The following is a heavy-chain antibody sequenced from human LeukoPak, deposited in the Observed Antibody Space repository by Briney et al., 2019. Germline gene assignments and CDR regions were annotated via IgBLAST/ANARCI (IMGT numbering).Heavy chain of an antibody. CDR1: GDSISSSSYY. J-gene: IGHJ4*02. CDR2: TFYSGST. CDR3: ATQILLCHYY. V-gene: IGHV4-39*01. Sequence: SETLSLTCNVSGDSISSSSYYWDWIRQTPGKGLEWIGSTFYSGSTSYNPSLKSRLTISVDTSKNQFSLRLSSVTAADTAVYYCATQILLCHYYWGQGTLVTVSS. D-gene: IGHD2-15*01.